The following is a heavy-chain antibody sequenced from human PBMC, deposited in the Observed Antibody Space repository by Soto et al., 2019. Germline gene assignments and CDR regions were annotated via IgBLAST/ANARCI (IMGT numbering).Heavy chain of an antibody. J-gene: IGHJ6*02. Sequence: ASVKVSCKASGYTFTNYAMHWVRQAPGQRLEWMGWINAGNGNTKYSQKFQGRVTMTRDTSTSTAYMELSSLRSDDTAVYYCARDRPQESSSWYSPYGMDVWGQGTTVTVAS. D-gene: IGHD6-13*01. CDR2: INAGNGNT. CDR3: ARDRPQESSSWYSPYGMDV. V-gene: IGHV1-3*01. CDR1: GYTFTNYA.